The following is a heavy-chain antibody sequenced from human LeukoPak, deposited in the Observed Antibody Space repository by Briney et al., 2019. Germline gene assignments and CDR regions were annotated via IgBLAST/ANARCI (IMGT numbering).Heavy chain of an antibody. CDR3: AVLGPAAPYWFDY. CDR2: INHSGST. Sequence: PSETLSLTCAVYGGSFSGYYWSWIRQPPGKGLEWIGEINHSGSTNYNPSLKSRVTISVDTSKNQFSLKLSSVTAADTAVYYRAVLGPAAPYWFDYWGQGTLVTVSS. CDR1: GGSFSGYY. V-gene: IGHV4-34*01. J-gene: IGHJ4*02. D-gene: IGHD2-2*01.